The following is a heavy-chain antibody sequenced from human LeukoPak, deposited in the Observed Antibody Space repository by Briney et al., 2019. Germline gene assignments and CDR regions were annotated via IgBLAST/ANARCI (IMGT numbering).Heavy chain of an antibody. CDR1: GYTFTNYA. CDR3: AREPYSSSWSPDAFDI. V-gene: IGHV7-4-1*02. D-gene: IGHD6-13*01. CDR2: INTNTGNP. Sequence: GASVKVSCKASGYTFTNYAMNWVRQAPGQGLEWMGWINTNTGNPTYAQGFTGRFVFSLDTSVSTAYLQISSLKAEDTAVYYCAREPYSSSWSPDAFDIWGQGTMVTVSS. J-gene: IGHJ3*02.